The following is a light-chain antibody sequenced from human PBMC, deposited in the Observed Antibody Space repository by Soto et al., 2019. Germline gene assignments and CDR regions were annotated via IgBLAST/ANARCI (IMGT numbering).Light chain of an antibody. CDR2: AAS. CDR3: QHRSN. V-gene: IGKV3-11*01. Sequence: EIVLTQSPATLSLFPGQRATLSCRASQSVRSYLAWYQQKPGQAPRLLMYAASNRATGIPARFSGSGSGTDFTLTISSLEPEDFAVYYCQHRSNFGGGTEVEIK. J-gene: IGKJ4*01. CDR1: QSVRSY.